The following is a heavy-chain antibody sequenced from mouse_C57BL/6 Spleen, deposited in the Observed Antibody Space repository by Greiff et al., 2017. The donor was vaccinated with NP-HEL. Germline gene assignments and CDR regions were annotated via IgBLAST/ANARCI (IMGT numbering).Heavy chain of an antibody. V-gene: IGHV3-6*01. D-gene: IGHD2-3*01. Sequence: EVKLMESGPGLVKPSQSLSLTCSVTGYSITSGYYWNWIRQFPGNKLEWMGYISYDGSNNYNPSLKNRISITRDTSKNQFFLKLNSVTTEDTATYYCARKGDGYYWYFDVWGTGTTVTVSS. J-gene: IGHJ1*03. CDR3: ARKGDGYYWYFDV. CDR1: GYSITSGYY. CDR2: ISYDGSN.